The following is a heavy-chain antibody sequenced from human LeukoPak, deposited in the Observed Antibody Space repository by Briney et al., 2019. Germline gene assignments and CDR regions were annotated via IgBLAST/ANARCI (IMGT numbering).Heavy chain of an antibody. D-gene: IGHD3-22*01. V-gene: IGHV4-59*01. CDR2: IYYSGST. Sequence: PSETLSLTCTVSGGSISSYYWSWIRQPPGKGLEWIGYIYYSGSTNYNPSLKSRVTISVDTSKNQFSLKLSSVTAADTAVYYCARDADSSGYYPHPTAFDIWGQGTMVTVSS. CDR1: GGSISSYY. J-gene: IGHJ3*02. CDR3: ARDADSSGYYPHPTAFDI.